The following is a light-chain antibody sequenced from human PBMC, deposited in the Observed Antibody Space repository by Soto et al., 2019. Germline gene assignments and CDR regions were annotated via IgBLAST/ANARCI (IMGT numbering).Light chain of an antibody. V-gene: IGLV1-44*01. CDR2: KNN. CDR1: STNIGSNT. Sequence: QSVLTQPPSASGTPGQWVTISCSGSSTNIGSNTVNWYQQLPGTAPTFLIYKNNQRPSGGPDRFSGSKSGTSASLAISGLQSEDEDDYYCSAWDDSLNAVLFGGGTKLTVL. CDR3: SAWDDSLNAVL. J-gene: IGLJ2*01.